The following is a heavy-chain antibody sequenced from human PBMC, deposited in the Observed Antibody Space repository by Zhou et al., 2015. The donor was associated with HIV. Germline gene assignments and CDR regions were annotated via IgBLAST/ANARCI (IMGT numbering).Heavy chain of an antibody. Sequence: VQLVESGGGVVQPGKSLTLSCTASGFTFSTYGTHWVRQVPGKGLEWVAVIWIDGTHKFYGDFVRGRFIISRDKSKKTVYLQMDSVRVDDTAVYYCARDGQGRHGLDVWGPGTTVTVSS. CDR3: ARDGQGRHGLDV. J-gene: IGHJ6*02. CDR2: IWIDGTHK. CDR1: GFTFSTYG. V-gene: IGHV3-33*01.